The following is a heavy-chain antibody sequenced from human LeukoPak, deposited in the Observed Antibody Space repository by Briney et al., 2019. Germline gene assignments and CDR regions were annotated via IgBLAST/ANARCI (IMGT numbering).Heavy chain of an antibody. CDR2: ISGIGGST. D-gene: IGHD3-10*01. CDR1: GFTFSSYA. V-gene: IGHV3-23*01. J-gene: IGHJ4*02. CDR3: AKPRLWFGEFLYYFDY. Sequence: PGGSLRLSCAAAGFTFSSYAMSSVRQAPGKGLEWVSAISGIGGSTYYADSVKGRFTISRDHYKNPLYLQMNRLRAEDTAVYHCAKPRLWFGEFLYYFDYWGQGTLVTVSS.